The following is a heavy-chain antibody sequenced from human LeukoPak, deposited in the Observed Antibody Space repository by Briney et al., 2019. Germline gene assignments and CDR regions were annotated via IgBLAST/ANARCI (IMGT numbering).Heavy chain of an antibody. J-gene: IGHJ4*02. CDR1: GFTFSNYW. CDR2: INSDGSST. V-gene: IGHV3-74*01. CDR3: ARALEIGGNYFSPFDY. Sequence: GGSLRLSCAASGFTFSNYWMHWVRQAPGKGLVWGSRINSDGSSTSNADFVKGRFTISRDNAKNTLYLQLKSLRAEDTAVYYCARALEIGGNYFSPFDYWGQGTLVTVSS. D-gene: IGHD1-26*01.